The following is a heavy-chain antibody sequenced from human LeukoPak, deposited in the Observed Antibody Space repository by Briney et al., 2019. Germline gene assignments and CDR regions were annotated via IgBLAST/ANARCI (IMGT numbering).Heavy chain of an antibody. CDR2: IIPIFGTA. V-gene: IGHV1-69*05. D-gene: IGHD2-2*01. Sequence: ASVKVSCKASGGTFSSYAISWVRQAPGQGLEWMGRIIPIFGTANYAQKFQGRVTITTDESTSTAYMELSSLRSEDTAVYYCARGGEGYCSSTSCRVPFDYWGQGTLVTVSS. CDR3: ARGGEGYCSSTSCRVPFDY. CDR1: GGTFSSYA. J-gene: IGHJ4*02.